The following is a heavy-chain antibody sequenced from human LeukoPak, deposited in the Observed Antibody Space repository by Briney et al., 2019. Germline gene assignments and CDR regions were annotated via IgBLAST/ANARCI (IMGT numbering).Heavy chain of an antibody. J-gene: IGHJ6*02. CDR2: MNPNSGNT. CDR3: ARGRRGGDYVSGVGLMDV. CDR1: GYTFTSYD. D-gene: IGHD4-17*01. V-gene: IGHV1-8*01. Sequence: ASVKVSCKASGYTFTSYDINWVRQATGQGLEWMGWMNPNSGNTGYAQKFQGRVTTTRNTSISTAYMELSSLRSEDTAVYYCARGRRGGDYVSGVGLMDVWGQGTTVTVSS.